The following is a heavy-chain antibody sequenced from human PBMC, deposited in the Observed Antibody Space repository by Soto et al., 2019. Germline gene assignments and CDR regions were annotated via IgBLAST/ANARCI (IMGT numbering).Heavy chain of an antibody. CDR3: VRDEISSAGLDP. CDR2: ISTHNGNT. Sequence: GASMEGSCQGSGYTFIRYGISWVRQAPGQGLEWMGWISTHNGNTYYAQNFQGRVTMTSDTPTSTAYMELRSLRSDDTAFYYCVRDEISSAGLDPWG. J-gene: IGHJ5*02. CDR1: GYTFIRYG. V-gene: IGHV1-18*01.